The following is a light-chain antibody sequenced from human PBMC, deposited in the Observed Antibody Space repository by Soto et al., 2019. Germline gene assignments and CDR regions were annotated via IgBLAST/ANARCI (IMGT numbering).Light chain of an antibody. CDR2: EVS. J-gene: IGLJ2*01. Sequence: QSVLTQPASVSGSPGQSITISCTGTSSDVGGYNYVSWYQQHPGKAPKLMIYEVSNRPSGVSNRFSGSKSGNTAPLTIPALQAEDEPDYYCSSYTSSSTVVFGGGTKVTV. V-gene: IGLV2-14*01. CDR3: SSYTSSSTVV. CDR1: SSDVGGYNY.